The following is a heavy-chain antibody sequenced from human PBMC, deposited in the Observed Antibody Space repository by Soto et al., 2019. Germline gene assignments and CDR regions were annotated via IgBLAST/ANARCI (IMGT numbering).Heavy chain of an antibody. CDR1: HGSISLDRFY. Sequence: QVELQQSGPGLVKPSETLSLTCTVSHGSISLDRFYWTWIRQPPGKGLEWIGYISHSGITKYNPYPENLVTNTEDSSSNQFSLKLKSVTAAGTAVYYCAREFSSANINCVDFWGQGTLVSVTS. CDR3: AREFSSANINCVDF. D-gene: IGHD1-1*01. J-gene: IGHJ4*02. V-gene: IGHV4-61*01. CDR2: ISHSGIT.